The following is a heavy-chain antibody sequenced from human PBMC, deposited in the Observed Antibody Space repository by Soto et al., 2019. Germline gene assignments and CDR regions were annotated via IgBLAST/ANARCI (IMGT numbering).Heavy chain of an antibody. D-gene: IGHD2-8*02. Sequence: QVQLQQWGAGLLKPSETLSLTCAVYGGSFSDYYWSWIRQPPGKGLEWIGEIHHNGRVNYNPSLKGRVSISVDTSKSQSSLKLNSVTAADTAVYYCARGRGYCAGGDCLNWLDPWGQGTLVTVSS. CDR2: IHHNGRV. CDR3: ARGRGYCAGGDCLNWLDP. CDR1: GGSFSDYY. J-gene: IGHJ5*02. V-gene: IGHV4-34*01.